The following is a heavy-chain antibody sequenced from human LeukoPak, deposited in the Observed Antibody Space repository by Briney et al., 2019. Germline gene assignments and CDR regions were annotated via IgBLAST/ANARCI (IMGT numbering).Heavy chain of an antibody. CDR1: GGSISSYY. J-gene: IGHJ4*02. CDR3: ARGSLGREVSAFFKN. CDR2: IYYSGST. D-gene: IGHD5/OR15-5a*01. Sequence: SETLSLTCTVSGGSISSYYWSWIRQPPGKGLEWIGYIYYSGSTNYNPSLKSRVTISVDTSKNQFSLKLSSVTAADTAVYYCARGSLGREVSAFFKNWGQGILVTVSS. V-gene: IGHV4-59*01.